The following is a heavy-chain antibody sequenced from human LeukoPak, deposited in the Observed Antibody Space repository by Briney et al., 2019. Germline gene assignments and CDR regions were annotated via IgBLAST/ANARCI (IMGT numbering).Heavy chain of an antibody. CDR3: ARGKSGSYGTKGY. V-gene: IGHV3-21*01. J-gene: IGHJ4*02. Sequence: GGSLRLSCAASGITFIKYSMTWVCQAPGKGLEWVSAITGSGTFTDYADSVKGRFTISRDNAKNSLYLQMNSLRVEDTAVYYCARGKSGSYGTKGYWGQGTLVTVSS. CDR2: ITGSGTFT. CDR1: GITFIKYS. D-gene: IGHD1-26*01.